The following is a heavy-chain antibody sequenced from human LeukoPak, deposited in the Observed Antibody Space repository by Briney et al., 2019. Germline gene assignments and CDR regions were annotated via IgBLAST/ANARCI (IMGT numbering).Heavy chain of an antibody. Sequence: SETLSLTCTVSGGSISSYYWSWIRQPAGKGLEWIGRIYTSGNTNYNPSLKSRVTMSVDTSKYQFSLKLSSVTAADTAVYYCASRGGAGAFDPWGQGTLVTVSS. CDR1: GGSISSYY. CDR3: ASRGGAGAFDP. CDR2: IYTSGNT. D-gene: IGHD3-16*01. J-gene: IGHJ5*02. V-gene: IGHV4-4*07.